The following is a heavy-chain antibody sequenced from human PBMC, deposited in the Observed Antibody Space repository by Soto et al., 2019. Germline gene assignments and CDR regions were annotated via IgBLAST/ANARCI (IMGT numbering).Heavy chain of an antibody. J-gene: IGHJ4*02. V-gene: IGHV3-30*18. Sequence: GESLKISCSASGFTFSSYGMHWVRQAPGKGLEWVAVISRDGSDENYEDSVKGRFTISRDNSKNTLYLQMNSLRPEDTAVYFCAKGWDVLRYFDHLHYDSWGQGTLVTVSS. D-gene: IGHD3-9*01. CDR1: GFTFSSYG. CDR2: ISRDGSDE. CDR3: AKGWDVLRYFDHLHYDS.